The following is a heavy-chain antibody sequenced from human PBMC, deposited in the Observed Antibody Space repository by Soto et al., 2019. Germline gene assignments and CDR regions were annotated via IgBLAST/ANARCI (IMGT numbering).Heavy chain of an antibody. V-gene: IGHV1-3*01. Sequence: ASVKVSCTSPGYTFTNYAMHWVRQGPGQRLEWMGWINAGNGNTKYSQKFQGRVTITRDTSASTAYMELSSLRSEDTAVYYCARGDYDVLTGYSPPTNYYGMDVWGQGTTVTVSS. D-gene: IGHD3-9*01. CDR2: INAGNGNT. CDR1: GYTFTNYA. CDR3: ARGDYDVLTGYSPPTNYYGMDV. J-gene: IGHJ6*02.